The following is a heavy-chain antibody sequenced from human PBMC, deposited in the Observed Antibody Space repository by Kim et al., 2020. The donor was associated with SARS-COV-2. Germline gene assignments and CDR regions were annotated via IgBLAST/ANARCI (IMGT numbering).Heavy chain of an antibody. D-gene: IGHD3-10*01. CDR3: ARDSGSIVGC. CDR2: INYDGSST. Sequence: GGSLRLSCAASGFTFSCYAMHWVRQAPGKGLVWVSRINYDGSSTYYADSVKGRFTISKDNAKNTLYLQMSSLRADDTAVYYCARDSGSIVGCWCQPTLFT. V-gene: IGHV3-74*01. J-gene: IGHJ4*02. CDR1: GFTFSCYA.